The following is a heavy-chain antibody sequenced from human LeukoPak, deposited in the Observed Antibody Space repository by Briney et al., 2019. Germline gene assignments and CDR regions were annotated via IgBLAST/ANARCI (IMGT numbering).Heavy chain of an antibody. Sequence: ASVKGSCKASGYTFTSYYMHWVRQAPGQGLEWMGIINPSGGSTSYAQKFQGRVTMTRDTSTSTVCMELSSLRSEDTAVYYCARGDDSSREVPDVGNFDYWGQGTLVTVSS. CDR3: ARGDDSSREVPDVGNFDY. CDR1: GYTFTSYY. V-gene: IGHV1-46*01. J-gene: IGHJ4*02. D-gene: IGHD6-13*01. CDR2: INPSGGST.